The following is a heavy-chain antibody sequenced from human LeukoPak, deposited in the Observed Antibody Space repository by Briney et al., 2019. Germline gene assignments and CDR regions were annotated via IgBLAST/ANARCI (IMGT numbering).Heavy chain of an antibody. V-gene: IGHV3-33*06. CDR1: GFTFSHYG. CDR3: ANDAQRVFDHSNSLEH. CDR2: IWSDATNQ. D-gene: IGHD4-11*01. J-gene: IGHJ4*02. Sequence: PGGSLRLTCAASGFTFSHYGLHWVRQAPGKGLEWVAVIWSDATNQYYGDSVKGRFTISRDNFKKTVSLQMDSLRAEDTVVYYCANDAQRVFDHSNSLEHWGQGSLVTVSS.